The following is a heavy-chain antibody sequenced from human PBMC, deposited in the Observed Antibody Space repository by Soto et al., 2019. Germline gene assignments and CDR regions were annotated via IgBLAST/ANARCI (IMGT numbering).Heavy chain of an antibody. CDR3: AKNSGVDAFDI. CDR2: IIDSGGST. CDR1: GFTFSSCA. V-gene: IGHV3-23*01. Sequence: GSLRLSCAASGFTFSSCAMGWVRQAPGKGLEWVSDIIDSGGSTYYADSVKGRFTISRDNSKNTLYLQMNSPRAEDTAVYYCAKNSGVDAFDIWGQGTMVTVSS. J-gene: IGHJ3*02.